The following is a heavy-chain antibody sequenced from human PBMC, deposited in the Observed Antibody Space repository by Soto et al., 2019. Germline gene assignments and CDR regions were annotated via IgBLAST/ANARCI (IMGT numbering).Heavy chain of an antibody. V-gene: IGHV3-43*01. D-gene: IGHD4-4*01. CDR3: AKDIGDEVNYYYYGMDV. CDR1: GFTFGDYT. J-gene: IGHJ6*02. Sequence: PGGSLRLSCAASGFTFGDYTMHWVRQAPGKGLEWVSLISWDGGSTYYADSVKGRFTISRDNSKNSLYLQMNSLRTEDTALYYCAKDIGDEVNYYYYGMDVWGQGTTVTVSS. CDR2: ISWDGGST.